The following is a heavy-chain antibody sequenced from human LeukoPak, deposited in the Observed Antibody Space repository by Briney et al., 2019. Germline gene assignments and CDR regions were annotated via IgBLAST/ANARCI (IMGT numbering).Heavy chain of an antibody. CDR3: ARVGSSWPHYYFDY. J-gene: IGHJ4*02. V-gene: IGHV4-39*07. D-gene: IGHD6-13*01. CDR2: IYYSGST. CDR1: GGAISSSSY. Sequence: SETLSLTCTVSGGAISSSSYWAWIRQPPGKGLEWIGNIYYSGSTYYNPSLKSRVTISVDTSKNHLSLKLSSVTAADTAVYNCARVGSSWPHYYFDYWGQGTLVTVSS.